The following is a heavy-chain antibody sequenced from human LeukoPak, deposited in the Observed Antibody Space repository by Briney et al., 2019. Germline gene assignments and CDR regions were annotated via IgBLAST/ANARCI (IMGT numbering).Heavy chain of an antibody. CDR3: ARHGGFGGDWFDP. V-gene: IGHV4-34*01. CDR2: INHSGST. Sequence: SETLSLTCAVYGGSVSAYYWSWIRQPPGKGLEWIGEINHSGSTNYNPSLKSRVTISVDTSKNQFSLKLSSVTAADTAVYYCARHGGFGGDWFDPWGQGTLVTVSS. J-gene: IGHJ5*02. D-gene: IGHD3-10*01. CDR1: GGSVSAYY.